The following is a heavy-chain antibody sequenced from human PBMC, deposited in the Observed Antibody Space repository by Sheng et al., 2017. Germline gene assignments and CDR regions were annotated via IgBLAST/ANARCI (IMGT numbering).Heavy chain of an antibody. CDR2: ISSYNTYT. Sequence: QVQLVQSGNEVKKPGASVKVSCKASGYTFISYGITWVRQAPGQGLEWMAWISSYNTYTRYAQNFQGRVTMTTDTSTSTAYLELRSLRSDDTATYYCVRDGYSYGRGFDSWGQGTPDHRLL. V-gene: IGHV1-18*01. CDR3: VRDGYSYGRGFDS. J-gene: IGHJ4*02. D-gene: IGHD5-18*01. CDR1: GYTFISYG.